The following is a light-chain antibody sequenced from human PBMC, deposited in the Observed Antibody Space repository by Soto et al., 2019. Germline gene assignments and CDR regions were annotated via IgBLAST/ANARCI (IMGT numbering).Light chain of an antibody. Sequence: QSALTQPRSVSGSPGQSVTISCTGSSSDVGGYTYVSWYQQHPGKAPKLVIFDVTKRPSGVPDRFSGSKSGNTASLTFSGLQAEDEADYYCCSYGGRDTVMKFGGGTKLTVL. V-gene: IGLV2-11*01. CDR3: CSYGGRDTVMK. CDR2: DVT. J-gene: IGLJ2*01. CDR1: SSDVGGYTY.